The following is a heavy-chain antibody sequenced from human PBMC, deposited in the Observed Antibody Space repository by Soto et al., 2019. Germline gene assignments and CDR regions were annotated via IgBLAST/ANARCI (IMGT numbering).Heavy chain of an antibody. CDR3: ARQKYGIAALDAFDI. D-gene: IGHD6-6*01. CDR2: IYYSGST. J-gene: IGHJ3*02. V-gene: IGHV4-39*01. Sequence: SETLSLTCTVSGGSISSSSYYWGWIRQPPGKGLEWIGSIYYSGSTYYNPSLKSRVTISVDTSKNQFSLKLSSVTAADTAVYYCARQKYGIAALDAFDIWGQGTMVTVSS. CDR1: GGSISSSSYY.